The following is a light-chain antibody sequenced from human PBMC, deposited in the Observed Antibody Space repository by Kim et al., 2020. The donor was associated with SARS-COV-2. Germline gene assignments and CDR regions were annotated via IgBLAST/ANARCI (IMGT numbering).Light chain of an antibody. J-gene: IGLJ2*01. Sequence: QSITISCTGTSSDVGGYNYVSWYQQHTGKAPKLMMYDVSNRPSGVSNRFSGSKSGNTASLTISGLQAEDEADYYCSSYTSSSTLGVFGGGTQLTVL. CDR1: SSDVGGYNY. CDR3: SSYTSSSTLGV. CDR2: DVS. V-gene: IGLV2-14*03.